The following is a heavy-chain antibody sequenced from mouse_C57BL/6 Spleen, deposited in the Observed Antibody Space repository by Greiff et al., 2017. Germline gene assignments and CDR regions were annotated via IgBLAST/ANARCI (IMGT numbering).Heavy chain of an antibody. CDR1: GYAFSSSW. J-gene: IGHJ1*03. CDR2: IYPGDGDT. CDR3: ARLPTVVATYWYFDV. V-gene: IGHV1-82*01. D-gene: IGHD1-1*01. Sequence: VQLQQSGPELVKPGASVKISCKASGYAFSSSWMNWVKQRPGKGLEWIGRIYPGDGDTNYNGKFKGKATLTAEKSSSTAFMQLSSLTSEDSAVYFCARLPTVVATYWYFDVWGTGTTVTVSS.